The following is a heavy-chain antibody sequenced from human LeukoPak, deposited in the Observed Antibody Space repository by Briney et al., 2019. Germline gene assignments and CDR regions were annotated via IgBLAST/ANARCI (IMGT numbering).Heavy chain of an antibody. CDR1: GFTFSSYA. J-gene: IGHJ6*02. CDR2: ISGSGGST. CDR3: AKVWEQWLSGGHYYGMDV. Sequence: GGSLRLSCAASGFTFSSYAMSWVRQAPGKGLEWVSAISGSGGSTYYADSVKGRFTISRDNSKNTLYLQMNSLRAEDTAVYYCAKVWEQWLSGGHYYGMDVWGQGTTVTVSS. V-gene: IGHV3-23*01. D-gene: IGHD6-19*01.